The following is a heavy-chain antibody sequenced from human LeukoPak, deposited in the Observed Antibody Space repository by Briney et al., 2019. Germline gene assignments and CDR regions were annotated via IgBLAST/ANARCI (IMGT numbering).Heavy chain of an antibody. V-gene: IGHV4-30-2*01. CDR1: GGSISSGGYH. J-gene: IGHJ6*03. D-gene: IGHD5-18*01. Sequence: SETLSLTCTVSGGSISSGGYHWRWIRQPPGKGLEWIGNIYHSGSTYYNPSLKSRVTISVDRSKNQFSLKWNSVTAADTAVYYCARVLSDTAMVIYYYYMDVWGKGTTVTVSS. CDR2: IYHSGST. CDR3: ARVLSDTAMVIYYYYMDV.